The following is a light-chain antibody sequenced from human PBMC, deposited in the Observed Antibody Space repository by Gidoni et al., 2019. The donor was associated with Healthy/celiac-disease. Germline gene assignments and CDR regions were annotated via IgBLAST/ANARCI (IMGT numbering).Light chain of an antibody. Sequence: DIQMTQSPSSLSASVGDRATITCQASQDISNYLNWYQQKPGQAPKLLIYDASNLETGVPSRFSGSGSGTDFTFTISSLQPEDIATYYCQQYDNLLLFTFGQGTRLEIK. V-gene: IGKV1-33*01. CDR3: QQYDNLLLFT. CDR1: QDISNY. CDR2: DAS. J-gene: IGKJ5*01.